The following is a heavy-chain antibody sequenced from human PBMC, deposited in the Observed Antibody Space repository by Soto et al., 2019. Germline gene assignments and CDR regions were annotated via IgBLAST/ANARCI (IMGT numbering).Heavy chain of an antibody. J-gene: IGHJ4*02. CDR2: FYSSGSP. CDR1: GGSLSGYY. D-gene: IGHD3-22*01. CDR3: AREFYYDSSGIGFDS. V-gene: IGHV4-59*01. Sequence: TSETLTLTCTVSGGSLSGYYWRWIRQPPGKGLEWIGDFYSSGSPHHNPSLKNRVSISEDRSKNEFSLKLSSVTAADTAIYYCAREFYYDSSGIGFDSWGQGTLVTV.